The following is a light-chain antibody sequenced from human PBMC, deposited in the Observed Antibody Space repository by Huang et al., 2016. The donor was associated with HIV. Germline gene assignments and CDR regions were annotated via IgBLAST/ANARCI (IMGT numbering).Light chain of an antibody. Sequence: IVLTQSPDTLSLSPGERATLPCRASQTVTNNYLAWYQQRPGQAPRLLIYGASTRATGIPDRFSGSGSGTDFTLTISRLEPKDFVVYYCQQFGSSPPYSFGQGTKLEIK. CDR1: QTVTNNY. CDR3: QQFGSSPPYS. J-gene: IGKJ2*03. V-gene: IGKV3-20*01. CDR2: GAS.